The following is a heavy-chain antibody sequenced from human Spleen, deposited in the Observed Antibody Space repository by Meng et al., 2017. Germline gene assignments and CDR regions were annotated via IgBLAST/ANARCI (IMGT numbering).Heavy chain of an antibody. CDR3: AREDSAVVINY. Sequence: SETLSLTCAVYGGSFSAYYWTWIRQSPGKGLEWIGEINHSGSTNYNPSLKSRVTISIDTSKNQFFLKLSSVTAADTAVYYCAREDSAVVINYWGQGSLVTVSS. D-gene: IGHD5-18*01. J-gene: IGHJ4*02. CDR2: INHSGST. CDR1: GGSFSAYY. V-gene: IGHV4-34*01.